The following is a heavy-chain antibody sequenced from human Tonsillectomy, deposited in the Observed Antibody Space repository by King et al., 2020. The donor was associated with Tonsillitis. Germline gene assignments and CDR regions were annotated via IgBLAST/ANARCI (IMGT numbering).Heavy chain of an antibody. CDR3: ARHGGYAFDI. CDR2: ISPSGGT. J-gene: IGHJ3*02. V-gene: IGHV4-34*01. CDR1: GGSFSDSY. D-gene: IGHD3-10*01. Sequence: VQLQQWGAGLLTPSETLSLTCAVYGGSFSDSYWSWVRQTPGKGREWIGQISPSGGTNCNPALKRRVTISMDTSKNPFSLKLNAVTAADTAVFYCARHGGYAFDIWGQGTMVTVSS.